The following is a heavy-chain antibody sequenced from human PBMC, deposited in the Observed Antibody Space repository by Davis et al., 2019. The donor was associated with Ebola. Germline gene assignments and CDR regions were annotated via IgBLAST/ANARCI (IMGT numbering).Heavy chain of an antibody. Sequence: GESLKISCAASGFTFSDYYMSWIRQAPGKGLEWLANMLHDGSEKYSAGPVKGRFTISRDNARNSFYLQINSLRVEDTAVYYCARDNYWKLDYWGQGILVTVSS. CDR1: GFTFSDYY. CDR3: ARDNYWKLDY. D-gene: IGHD4-11*01. V-gene: IGHV3-7*01. CDR2: MLHDGSEK. J-gene: IGHJ4*02.